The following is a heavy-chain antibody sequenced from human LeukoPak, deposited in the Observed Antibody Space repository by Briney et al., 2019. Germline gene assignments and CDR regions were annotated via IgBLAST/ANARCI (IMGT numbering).Heavy chain of an antibody. V-gene: IGHV3-53*01. D-gene: IGHD3-9*01. CDR1: GFTVDSNY. CDR2: IYSGAGT. J-gene: IGHJ4*02. Sequence: PGGSLRLSCAASGFTVDSNYMSWVRQAPGRGLEWVSLIYSGAGTYYADSVKGRFTISRDNSKNTLYLQMNSLGAEDTAIYYCARRHHDILTGYRDFDYWGQGTLVTVSS. CDR3: ARRHHDILTGYRDFDY.